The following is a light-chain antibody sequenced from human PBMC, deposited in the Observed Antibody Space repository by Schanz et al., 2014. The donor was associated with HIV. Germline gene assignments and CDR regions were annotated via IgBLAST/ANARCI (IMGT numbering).Light chain of an antibody. CDR2: RNS. V-gene: IGLV1-44*01. CDR3: ATWDDSLDGWV. CDR1: SSNIGSNF. Sequence: QSVLTQPPSASGTPGQRVTISCSGSSSNIGSNFVYWYQRLPGTAPKLLIFRNSQRPSGVPVRFSGSKSATSASLAISGLQSEDEADYFCATWDDSLDGWVFGGGTKLTV. J-gene: IGLJ3*02.